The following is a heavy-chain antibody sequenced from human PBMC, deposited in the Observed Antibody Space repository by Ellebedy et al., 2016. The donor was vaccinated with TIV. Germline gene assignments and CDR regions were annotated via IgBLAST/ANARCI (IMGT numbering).Heavy chain of an antibody. CDR3: ARTTWGAGDAFDI. CDR2: VHYSGST. CDR1: SGSISSYY. V-gene: IGHV4-59*01. J-gene: IGHJ3*02. Sequence: MPGGSLRLSCTVSSGSISSYYWSWIRQPPGKGLEWIGYVHYSGSTINNPSLQSRVTISIDTSKNQVSLKLISVTAADTAVYYCARTTWGAGDAFDIWGQGTVVTVSS. D-gene: IGHD7-27*01.